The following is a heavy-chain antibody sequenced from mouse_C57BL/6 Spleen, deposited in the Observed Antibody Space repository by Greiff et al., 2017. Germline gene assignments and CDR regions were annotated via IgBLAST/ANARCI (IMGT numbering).Heavy chain of an antibody. J-gene: IGHJ3*01. V-gene: IGHV1-26*01. CDR1: GYTFTDYY. CDR2: INPNNGGT. Sequence: VQLQQSGPELVKPGASVKISCKASGYTFTDYYMNWVKQSHGKSLEWIGDINPNNGGTSYNQKFKGKATLTVDKSSSTAYMELRSLTSEDSAVYYCARYGISNSFAYWGQGTLVTVSA. D-gene: IGHD2-5*01. CDR3: ARYGISNSFAY.